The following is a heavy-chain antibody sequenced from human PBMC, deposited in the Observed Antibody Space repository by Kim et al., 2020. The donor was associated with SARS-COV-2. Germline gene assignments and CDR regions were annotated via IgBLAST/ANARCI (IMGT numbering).Heavy chain of an antibody. J-gene: IGHJ4*02. V-gene: IGHV3-23*03. CDR3: AKGSGSGYNVYDY. Sequence: DPVKGQFHISRDNSKNTLYLQMNSLNPEYTSVYYCAKGSGSGYNVYDYWGQGTLVTVSS. D-gene: IGHD3-10*01.